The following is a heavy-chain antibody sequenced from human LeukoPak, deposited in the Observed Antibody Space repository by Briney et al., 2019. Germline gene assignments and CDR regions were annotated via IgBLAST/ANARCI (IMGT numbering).Heavy chain of an antibody. CDR2: IYHSGST. Sequence: SETLSLTCTVSGYSISSGYYWGWIRQPPGKGLEWIGSIYHSGSTYYNPSLKSRVTISVETSKNQFSLKLSSVTAADTAVYYCARARDGYNFNDWGQGTLVTVSS. V-gene: IGHV4-38-2*02. J-gene: IGHJ4*02. D-gene: IGHD5-24*01. CDR3: ARARDGYNFND. CDR1: GYSISSGYY.